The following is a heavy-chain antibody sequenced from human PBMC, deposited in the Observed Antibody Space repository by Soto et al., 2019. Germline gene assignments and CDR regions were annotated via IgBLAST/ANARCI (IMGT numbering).Heavy chain of an antibody. J-gene: IGHJ5*02. D-gene: IGHD6-19*01. V-gene: IGHV1-2*02. CDR2: INPKSGGT. CDR3: ARDGVAVAGSQNWLDT. CDR1: GDIFTGYY. Sequence: GASVKVSCKASGDIFTGYYMHWVRQAPGQGLEWVGWINPKSGGTNYAQNFQGRATITRDSSISTVYLELTSLRPDDTAVYYCARDGVAVAGSQNWLDTWGQGTLVTVSS.